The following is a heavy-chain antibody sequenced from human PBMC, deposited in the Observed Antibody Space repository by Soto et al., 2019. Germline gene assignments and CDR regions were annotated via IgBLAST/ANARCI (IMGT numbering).Heavy chain of an antibody. J-gene: IGHJ3*02. D-gene: IGHD3-22*01. CDR2: VSGRGRTT. Sequence: EVQLLESGGGLEQPGGSLRLSCAASGFTFGSYAMTWVRQAPGQGQEWVSVVSGRGRTTYYADSVKGRFTISRNNSKNTLYLQMNSLRAEDTAKYNCAKGYYYDSSGTFATGAFDIWGQGTMVTVAS. CDR1: GFTFGSYA. V-gene: IGHV3-23*01. CDR3: AKGYYYDSSGTFATGAFDI.